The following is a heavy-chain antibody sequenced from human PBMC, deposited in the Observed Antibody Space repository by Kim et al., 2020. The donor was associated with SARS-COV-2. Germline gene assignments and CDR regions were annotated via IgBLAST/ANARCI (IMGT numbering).Heavy chain of an antibody. CDR1: GDSVSSNSAA. D-gene: IGHD6-13*01. CDR3: AREARPDWRIAAAATGWFDP. V-gene: IGHV6-1*01. Sequence: SQTLSLTCAISGDSVSSNSAAWNWIRQSPSRGLEWLGRTYYRSKWYNDYAVSVKSRITINPDTSKNQFSLQLNSVTPEDTAVYYCAREARPDWRIAAAATGWFDPWGQGTLVTVSS. J-gene: IGHJ5*02. CDR2: TYYRSKWYN.